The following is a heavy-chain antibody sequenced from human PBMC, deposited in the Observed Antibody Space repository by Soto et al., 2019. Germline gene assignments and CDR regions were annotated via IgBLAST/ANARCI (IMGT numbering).Heavy chain of an antibody. V-gene: IGHV3-11*01. CDR2: IDTSGTKI. Sequence: QVQLVESGGDLVKPGGSLRLSCAASGYTFSDYYMSWIRQAPGKGREWISYIDTSGTKIYYADSVKGRFTITRDNAKNSLYLEMNSLRDEDTAVYYCASHYDMWSGYLSPVDYWSQGTLVTVSS. CDR3: ASHYDMWSGYLSPVDY. CDR1: GYTFSDYY. D-gene: IGHD3-3*01. J-gene: IGHJ4*02.